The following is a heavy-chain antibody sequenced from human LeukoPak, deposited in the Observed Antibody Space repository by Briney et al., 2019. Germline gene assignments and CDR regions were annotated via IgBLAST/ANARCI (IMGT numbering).Heavy chain of an antibody. J-gene: IGHJ5*02. D-gene: IGHD4-17*01. CDR3: ARQVRAGQTVTTLRSFDP. CDR2: INHSGST. CDR1: GGSFSGYY. Sequence: SETLSLTCAVYGGSFSGYYWSWIRQPPGKGLEWIGEINHSGSTNYNPSLKSRVTISVDTSKNQFSLKLSSVTAADTAVYYCARQVRAGQTVTTLRSFDPWGQGTLVTVSS. V-gene: IGHV4-34*01.